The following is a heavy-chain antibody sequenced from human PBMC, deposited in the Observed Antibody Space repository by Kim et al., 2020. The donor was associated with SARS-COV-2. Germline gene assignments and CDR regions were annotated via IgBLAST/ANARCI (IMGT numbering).Heavy chain of an antibody. CDR1: GFTFGSYS. D-gene: IGHD3-10*01. CDR2: ISSSGSTI. CDR3: ARDYYGSVSLDAFDI. Sequence: GGSLRLSCAASGFTFGSYSLNWVRQAPGKGLEWVSYISSSGSTIHYADSVKGRFTISRDNAKNSLYLQMNSLRAEDTAVYFCARDYYGSVSLDAFDIWG. J-gene: IGHJ3*02. V-gene: IGHV3-48*04.